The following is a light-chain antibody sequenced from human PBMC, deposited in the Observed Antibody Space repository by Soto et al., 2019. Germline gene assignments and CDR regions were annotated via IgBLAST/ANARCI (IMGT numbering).Light chain of an antibody. CDR3: CSYAGTTTWV. J-gene: IGLJ2*01. Sequence: QSALTQPASVSGSPGQSITISCTGTSSEVGSHNFVSWYQQRPGKAPKLMIFEVTKRPSGVSSRFSASKSGNTASLTISGVQAEDEADYYCCSYAGTTTWVFGGGTKVTVL. V-gene: IGLV2-23*02. CDR1: SSEVGSHNF. CDR2: EVT.